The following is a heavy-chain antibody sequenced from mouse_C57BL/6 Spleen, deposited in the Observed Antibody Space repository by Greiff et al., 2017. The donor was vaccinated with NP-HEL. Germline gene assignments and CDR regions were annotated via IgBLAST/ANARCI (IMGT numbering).Heavy chain of an antibody. CDR2: IYPGDGDT. CDR3: ARGELGLYAMDY. D-gene: IGHD4-1*01. J-gene: IGHJ4*01. CDR1: GYAFSSYW. Sequence: QVQLKQSGAELVKPGASVKISCKASGYAFSSYWMNWVKQRPGKGLEWIGQIYPGDGDTNYNGKFKGKATLTADKSSSTAYMQLSSLTSEDSAVYFCARGELGLYAMDYWGQGTSVTVSS. V-gene: IGHV1-80*01.